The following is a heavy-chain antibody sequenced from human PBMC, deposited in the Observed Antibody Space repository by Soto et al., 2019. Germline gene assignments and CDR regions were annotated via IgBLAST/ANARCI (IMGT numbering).Heavy chain of an antibody. CDR1: GFTFGSYW. D-gene: IGHD6-6*01. CDR2: IKQDGNEK. V-gene: IGHV3-7*01. Sequence: EVQLVESGGALVQPGGSLRLSCAASGFTFGSYWMSWVRQAPGKGLEWVANIKQDGNEKNYVDSVKGRFTISRVNSKNSLYLQMNSLRAEDTAVYYCARNLPIIAARPGAIDMWGQGTMVIVSS. J-gene: IGHJ3*02. CDR3: ARNLPIIAARPGAIDM.